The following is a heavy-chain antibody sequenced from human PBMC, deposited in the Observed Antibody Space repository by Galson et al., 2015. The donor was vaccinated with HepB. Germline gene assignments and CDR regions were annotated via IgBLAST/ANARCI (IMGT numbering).Heavy chain of an antibody. D-gene: IGHD6-13*01. CDR1: GFTFSSYA. V-gene: IGHV3-30*04. CDR2: ISYDGSNK. Sequence: SLRLSCAASGFTFSSYAMHWVRQAPGKGLEWVAVISYDGSNKYYADSVKGRFTISRDNSKNTLYLQMNSLRAEDTAVYYCARSIAAAAARCDYWGQGTLVTVSS. J-gene: IGHJ4*02. CDR3: ARSIAAAAARCDY.